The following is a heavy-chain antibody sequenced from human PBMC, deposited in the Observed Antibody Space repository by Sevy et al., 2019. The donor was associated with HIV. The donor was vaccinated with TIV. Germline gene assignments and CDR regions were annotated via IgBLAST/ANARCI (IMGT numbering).Heavy chain of an antibody. Sequence: GGSLRLSCAASGFTFSSYGMHWVRQAPGKGLEWVAFIRYDGSNKYYADSVKGRFTISRDNSKNTLYLQMNSLRAEDTAVYYCAKDQIAIREDIVVVPAAHHYYYYYGMDVWGQGTTVTVSS. CDR1: GFTFSSYG. J-gene: IGHJ6*02. CDR2: IRYDGSNK. D-gene: IGHD2-2*01. V-gene: IGHV3-30*02. CDR3: AKDQIAIREDIVVVPAAHHYYYYYGMDV.